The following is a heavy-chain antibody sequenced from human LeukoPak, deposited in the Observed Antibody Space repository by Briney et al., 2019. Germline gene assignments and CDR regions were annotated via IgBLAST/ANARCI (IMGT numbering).Heavy chain of an antibody. CDR3: ARGSWDDPPVNAFDI. CDR1: GYTFTVYY. CDR2: INPNSGGT. V-gene: IGHV1-2*02. Sequence: ASVTVSCKASGYTFTVYYMHWVRQAPGQGLEWMGWINPNSGGTNYAQKFQGRVTMTRDTSISTAYMELSRLRSDDTAVYYCARGSWDDPPVNAFDIWGQGTMVTVSS. J-gene: IGHJ3*02. D-gene: IGHD1-26*01.